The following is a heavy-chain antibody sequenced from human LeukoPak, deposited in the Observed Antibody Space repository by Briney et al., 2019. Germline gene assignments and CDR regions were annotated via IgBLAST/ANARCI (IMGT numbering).Heavy chain of an antibody. CDR2: INPSGGST. J-gene: IGHJ4*02. CDR3: ARDPGIVEATGAFDY. D-gene: IGHD1-26*01. CDR1: GYTFTSYY. Sequence: ASVKVSCKASGYTFTSYYMHWVRQAPGQGLEWMGIINPSGGSTSYAQKFQGRVTMTRDTSTSTVYMELSSLRSEDTAVYYCARDPGIVEATGAFDYWGQGTLVTVSS. V-gene: IGHV1-46*01.